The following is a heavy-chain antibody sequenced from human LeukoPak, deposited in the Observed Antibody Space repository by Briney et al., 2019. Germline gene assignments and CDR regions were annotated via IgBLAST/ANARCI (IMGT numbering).Heavy chain of an antibody. Sequence: PSETLSLTCTVSGGSISSSSYYWGWLRQPPGKGLEWIGGIYYSGSTYYNPSLKSRVTISVDTSKNQFSLKLSSVTAADTAVYYCARVHGGFDYWGQGTLVTVSS. CDR3: ARVHGGFDY. CDR2: IYYSGST. V-gene: IGHV4-39*07. CDR1: GGSISSSSYY. J-gene: IGHJ4*02.